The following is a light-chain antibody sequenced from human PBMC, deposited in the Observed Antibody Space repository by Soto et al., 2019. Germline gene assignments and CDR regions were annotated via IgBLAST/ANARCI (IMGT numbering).Light chain of an antibody. J-gene: IGKJ5*01. CDR3: HQYNNWPKT. V-gene: IGKV1-39*01. CDR2: AAS. CDR1: QSISSY. Sequence: QVTQSPSSLSASVGDRVTITCRASQSISSYLNWYQQKPGKAPKLLIYAASSLQSGVPSRFSGSGSGTECTLTISSLQSEDVAVYYCHQYNNWPKTFSQGTRLEIK.